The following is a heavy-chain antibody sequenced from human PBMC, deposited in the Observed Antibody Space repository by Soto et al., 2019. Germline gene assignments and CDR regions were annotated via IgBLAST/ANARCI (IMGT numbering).Heavy chain of an antibody. CDR2: ISGSGGST. J-gene: IGHJ6*02. CDR3: AKVLLTMVRGVIFDGMDV. Sequence: GGSLRLSCAASGFTFSSYAMSWVRQAPGKGLEWVSAISGSGGSTYYADSVKGRFTISRDNSKNTLYLQMNSLRAEDTAVYYCAKVLLTMVRGVIFDGMDVWGQGTTVTVSS. V-gene: IGHV3-23*01. D-gene: IGHD3-10*01. CDR1: GFTFSSYA.